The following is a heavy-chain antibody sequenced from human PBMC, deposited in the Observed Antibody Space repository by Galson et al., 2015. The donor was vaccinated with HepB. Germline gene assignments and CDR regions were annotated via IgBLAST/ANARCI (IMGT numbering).Heavy chain of an antibody. D-gene: IGHD6-13*01. CDR1: GFTVSSNY. V-gene: IGHV3-66*02. CDR3: ASLGYSSSWYRYGMDV. Sequence: SLRLSCAASGFTVSSNYMSWVRQAPGKGLEWVSVIYSGSSTHYADSVKGRFTISRDNSKNTLYLQMNSLRAEDTAVYYCASLGYSSSWYRYGMDVWGQGTTVTVSS. CDR2: IYSGSST. J-gene: IGHJ6*02.